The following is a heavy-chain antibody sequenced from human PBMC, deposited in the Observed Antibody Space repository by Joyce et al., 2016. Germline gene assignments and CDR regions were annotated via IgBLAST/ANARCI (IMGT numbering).Heavy chain of an antibody. CDR2: IYPGDSDT. CDR3: ARHSADSYWYFDF. V-gene: IGHV5-51*01. D-gene: IGHD3-16*01. J-gene: IGHJ2*01. Sequence: EVQLVQSGAEVKKPGESLKISCQVSGYSFIHYSIAWVRQMPGKGLERMGIIYPGDSDTRYSPSFQGQVTISADKSINTAYLQWSSLKASDTATYYCARHSADSYWYFDFWGRGTQVTVSS. CDR1: GYSFIHYS.